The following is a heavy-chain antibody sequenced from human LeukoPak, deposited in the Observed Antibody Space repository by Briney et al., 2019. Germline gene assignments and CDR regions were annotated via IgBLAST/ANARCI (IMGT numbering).Heavy chain of an antibody. Sequence: SETLSLTCAVYGGSFSGYYWSWIRQPPGKGLEWIGEINHSGSTNYNPSLKSRVTISVDTSKNQFSLKLSSVTAVDTAVYYCARGHVNDYFDYWGQGTLVTVSS. CDR2: INHSGST. J-gene: IGHJ4*02. CDR1: GGSFSGYY. V-gene: IGHV4-34*01. CDR3: ARGHVNDYFDY.